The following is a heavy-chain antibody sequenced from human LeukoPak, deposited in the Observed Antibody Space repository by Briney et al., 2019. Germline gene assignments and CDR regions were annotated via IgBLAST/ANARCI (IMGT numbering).Heavy chain of an antibody. J-gene: IGHJ4*02. CDR3: TRAYGSGSYHPSFDY. CDR2: IRSKANSYVT. D-gene: IGHD3-10*01. CDR1: GFTFSGSA. V-gene: IGHV3-73*01. Sequence: PGGSLRLSCSASGFTFSGSAMHWVRQASGKGLEWVGRIRSKANSYVTAYAASVKGRFTISRDDSKNTAYLQMNSLKTEDTAVYYCTRAYGSGSYHPSFDYWGQGTLVTVSS.